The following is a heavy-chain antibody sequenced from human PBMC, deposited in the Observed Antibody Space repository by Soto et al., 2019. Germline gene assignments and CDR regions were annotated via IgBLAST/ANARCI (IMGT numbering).Heavy chain of an antibody. CDR1: GGSISSGGYY. D-gene: IGHD2-2*01. CDR3: ARDPISTSSYGMDV. CDR2: IYYSGST. V-gene: IGHV4-31*03. Sequence: QVQLQESGPGLVKPSQTLSLTCTVSGGSISSGGYYWSWIRQHPGKGLEWIGYIYYSGSTYYNPSIKSRVTISVDTSKNQFSLKLSSVTAADTAVYYCARDPISTSSYGMDVWGQGTTVTVSS. J-gene: IGHJ6*02.